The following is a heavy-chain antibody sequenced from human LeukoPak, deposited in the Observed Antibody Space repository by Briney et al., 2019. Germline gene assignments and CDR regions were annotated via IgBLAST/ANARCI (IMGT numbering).Heavy chain of an antibody. D-gene: IGHD2-15*01. Sequence: PSETLSLTCTVSGGSISSYYWSWIRQPPGKGLEWIGYIYYSGSTNYNPSLKSRVTISVDTSKNQFSLKLSSVTAADTAVYYCAGTGGYCSGGSCAGNWFDPWGQGTLVTVSS. V-gene: IGHV4-59*01. CDR2: IYYSGST. CDR3: AGTGGYCSGGSCAGNWFDP. CDR1: GGSISSYY. J-gene: IGHJ5*02.